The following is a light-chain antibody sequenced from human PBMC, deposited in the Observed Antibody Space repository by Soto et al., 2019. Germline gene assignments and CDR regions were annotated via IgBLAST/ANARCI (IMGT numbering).Light chain of an antibody. CDR1: QSVSTY. V-gene: IGKV3-11*01. CDR3: QQRSDWLS. CDR2: GAS. J-gene: IGKJ3*01. Sequence: EIVLTQSPATLSLSPGERATLSCRASQSVSTYLAWYQQKPGQAPRLLIYGASNRATGIPARLSGSGSGTDFTLTISSLEPEDFAVYYCQQRSDWLSFGPGTKVDIK.